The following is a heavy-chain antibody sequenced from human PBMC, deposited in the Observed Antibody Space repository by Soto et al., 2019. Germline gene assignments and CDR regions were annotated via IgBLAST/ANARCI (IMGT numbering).Heavy chain of an antibody. V-gene: IGHV4-4*02. CDR3: ARVDWSGNDYDF. J-gene: IGHJ4*02. CDR1: GGSISTNHW. Sequence: QVQLQESGPGLVKPSETLSLTCAVSGGSISTNHWWTWVRQPPGQGLEYIGEIHHTGSTNYTPSLKSRVTISVDKSKNQFSLKLTSVTAADTAVYYCARVDWSGNDYDFWGQGTLVTVSP. D-gene: IGHD5-12*01. CDR2: IHHTGST.